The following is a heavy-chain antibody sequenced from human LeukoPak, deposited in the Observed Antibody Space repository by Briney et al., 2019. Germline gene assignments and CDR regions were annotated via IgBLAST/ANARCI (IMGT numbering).Heavy chain of an antibody. CDR3: AKDRVSVYYYDSSGYYYFDY. V-gene: IGHV3-23*01. CDR1: GFTFSSYA. CDR2: ISGSGGST. D-gene: IGHD3-22*01. Sequence: GGSLRLSCAASGFTFSSYAMSWVRQAPGKGLEWVSAISGSGGSTYYADSVKGRFTISRDNSKNTLYLQMNSLGAEDTAVYYCAKDRVSVYYYDSSGYYYFDYWGQGTLVTVSS. J-gene: IGHJ4*02.